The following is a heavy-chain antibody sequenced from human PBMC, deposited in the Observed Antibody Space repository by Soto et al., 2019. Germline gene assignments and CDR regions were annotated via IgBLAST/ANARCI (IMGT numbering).Heavy chain of an antibody. D-gene: IGHD2-15*01. J-gene: IGHJ6*02. CDR1: GITHSDYT. CDR3: AKEMCSGGSCYSSYGMDV. V-gene: IGHV3-23*01. CDR2: ISGSGSST. Sequence: PGGSLRLSCAASGITHSDYTMRWVFHAPGKGLEWVSTISGSGSSTYHADSVRGRFSISRGNSKNTVYLQMNSLRAEDTAVYYCAKEMCSGGSCYSSYGMDVWGQGTTVTVSS.